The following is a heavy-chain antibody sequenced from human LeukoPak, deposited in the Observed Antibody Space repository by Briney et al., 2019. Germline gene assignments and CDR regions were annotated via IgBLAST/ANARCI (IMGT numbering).Heavy chain of an antibody. CDR1: GFTFSSYD. Sequence: GGSLRLSCAASGFTFSSYDMHWVRQAPGKGLEWVTFISDDGNNKYYADSVKGQFTISRDNSKNTLYLQMNSLRAEDTAVYYCAKDRWGAVAGTGDAFDIWGQGTMVTVSS. J-gene: IGHJ3*02. D-gene: IGHD6-19*01. CDR3: AKDRWGAVAGTGDAFDI. V-gene: IGHV3-30*18. CDR2: ISDDGNNK.